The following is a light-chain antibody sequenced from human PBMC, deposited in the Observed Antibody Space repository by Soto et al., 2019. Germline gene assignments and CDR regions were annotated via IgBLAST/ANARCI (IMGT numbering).Light chain of an antibody. Sequence: EIVLTQSPATLSLSPGERATLSCRASQSVSSSLAWYQQKRGQAPRLLIHGASSRATGIPDRFSGSGSGTDFTLTISRLEPEDFAVYYCQQYGGSPRTFGQGTKVEVK. CDR2: GAS. V-gene: IGKV3-20*01. CDR1: QSVSSS. CDR3: QQYGGSPRT. J-gene: IGKJ1*01.